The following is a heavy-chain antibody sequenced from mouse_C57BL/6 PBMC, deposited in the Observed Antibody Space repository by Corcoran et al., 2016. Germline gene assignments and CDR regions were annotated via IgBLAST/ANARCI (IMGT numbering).Heavy chain of an antibody. J-gene: IGHJ1*03. V-gene: IGHV9-3*01. CDR2: INPYSGVP. CDR3: ARVGITTPYWYFDV. CDR1: GYTFTTYG. Sequence: QIQLVQSGPELKKPGETVKISCKASGYTFTTYGMSWVKQAPGKGLKWMGWINPYSGVPTYADDFKGRFAFSLETSASTAYLQINNLKNEDTATYFCARVGITTPYWYFDVWGTGTTVTVSS. D-gene: IGHD2-4*01.